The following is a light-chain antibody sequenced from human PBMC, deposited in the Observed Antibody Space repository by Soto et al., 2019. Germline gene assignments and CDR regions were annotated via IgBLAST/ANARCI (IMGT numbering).Light chain of an antibody. V-gene: IGLV2-8*01. CDR3: SSYAGNNNLI. CDR1: SSDVGRYNY. Sequence: QSVLTQPPSAFESPGQSVTISCTGTSSDVGRYNYVSWYQQNPGKAPKLMIYEVTKRPSGVPDRFSGSKSGNTASLTVSGLQAEDEADYYCSSYAGNNNLIFGGGTKLTVL. J-gene: IGLJ2*01. CDR2: EVT.